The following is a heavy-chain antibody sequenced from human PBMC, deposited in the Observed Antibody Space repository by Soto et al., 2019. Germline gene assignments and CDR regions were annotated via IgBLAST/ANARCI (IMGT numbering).Heavy chain of an antibody. CDR2: IAGYNDAT. V-gene: IGHV1-18*04. D-gene: IGHD6-19*01. J-gene: IGHJ1*01. Sequence: QVQLVQSGAEVKKPGASVKFSCKASGYTFTSYGISWVRQAPGQGLEGVGGIAGYNDATYYAQNLQGRVSMSKDTSTSTAQMELRNLPSDETAVYYCATGERWLAKFASWGQGALVPVSS. CDR3: ATGERWLAKFAS. CDR1: GYTFTSYG.